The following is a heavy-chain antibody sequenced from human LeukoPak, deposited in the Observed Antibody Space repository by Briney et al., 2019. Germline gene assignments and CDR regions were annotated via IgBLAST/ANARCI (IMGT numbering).Heavy chain of an antibody. V-gene: IGHV4-34*01. CDR1: GGSFSGYY. CDR3: AREGQWLVPWAAFDI. J-gene: IGHJ3*02. Sequence: SETLSLTCAVYGGSFSGYYWSWIRQPPGKGLEWIGEINHSGSTNYNPSLKSRVTMSVDTSKNQFSLKLSSVTAADTAVYCCAREGQWLVPWAAFDIWGQGTMVTVSS. D-gene: IGHD6-19*01. CDR2: INHSGST.